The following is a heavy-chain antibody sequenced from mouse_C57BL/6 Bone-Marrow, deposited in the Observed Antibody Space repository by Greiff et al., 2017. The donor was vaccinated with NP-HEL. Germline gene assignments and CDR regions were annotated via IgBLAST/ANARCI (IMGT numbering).Heavy chain of an antibody. CDR1: GYTFTDYE. J-gene: IGHJ4*01. CDR2: IDPETGGT. CDR3: ARFYYDTGCAMDY. D-gene: IGHD1-1*01. V-gene: IGHV1-15*01. Sequence: VQLQQSGAELVRPGASVTLSCKASGYTFTDYEMHWVKQTPVHGLEWIGAIDPETGGTAYNQKFKGKAILTADKSSSTAYMELRSLTSEDSAVYYCARFYYDTGCAMDYWGQGTSVTVSS.